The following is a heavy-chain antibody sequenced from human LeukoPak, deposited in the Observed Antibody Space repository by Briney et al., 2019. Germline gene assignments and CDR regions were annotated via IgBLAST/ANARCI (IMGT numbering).Heavy chain of an antibody. CDR2: LYYSGNT. Sequence: PSKTLSLTCTVSGGSISSYYWHWIRQPPGKGLEWIGYLYYSGNTYYNPSLKSRVTMSVDTSKNQFSLKLSSVTAADTAVYFCARAAYCGGDCYYYFDYWGQGTLVTVSS. V-gene: IGHV4-59*01. CDR1: GGSISSYY. CDR3: ARAAYCGGDCYYYFDY. D-gene: IGHD2-21*02. J-gene: IGHJ4*02.